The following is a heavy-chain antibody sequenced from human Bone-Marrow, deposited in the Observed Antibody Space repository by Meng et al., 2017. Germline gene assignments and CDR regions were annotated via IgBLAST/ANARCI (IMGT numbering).Heavy chain of an antibody. CDR2: ITNSGGT. Sequence: QGWRQEWGVEPLESLERKTITCSVYGEFFNKGYNWTWKRQVPGKELEWFGEITNSGGTDSNPYIKIRVTIAQDNSKYKFSLRLNSVTAAATAVYFSARCQLILRTWGQGTLVTVSS. D-gene: IGHD1-1*01. CDR3: ARCQLILRT. J-gene: IGHJ4*02. CDR1: GEFFNKGYN. V-gene: IGHV4-34*01.